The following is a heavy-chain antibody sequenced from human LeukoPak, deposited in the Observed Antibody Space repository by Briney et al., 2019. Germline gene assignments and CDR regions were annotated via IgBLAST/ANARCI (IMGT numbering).Heavy chain of an antibody. CDR2: ISTNGGGT. Sequence: GGSLRLSCAASGFTFSSYAMHWVRQAPGKGLEYVLAISTNGGGTYYANSVKGRFTISRDNSKNTLYLQMGSLRAEDMAVYYCARYCNGGSCYSGYDYWGQETLVTVSS. CDR3: ARYCNGGSCYSGYDY. V-gene: IGHV3-64*01. CDR1: GFTFSSYA. D-gene: IGHD2-15*01. J-gene: IGHJ4*02.